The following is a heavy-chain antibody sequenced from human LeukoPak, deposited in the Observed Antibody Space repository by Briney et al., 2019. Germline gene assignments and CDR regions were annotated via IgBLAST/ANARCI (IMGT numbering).Heavy chain of an antibody. Sequence: ASVKVSCKASGYTLSDYYIYWVRQAPGQGLEWLGWLNPHSGGTNYAQKFQGRVSLTRDTSISTAYMELSGLRSDDTAVYYCARVRSLDYRGQGTLVTVSS. CDR1: GYTLSDYY. CDR3: ARVRSLDY. V-gene: IGHV1-2*02. J-gene: IGHJ4*02. CDR2: LNPHSGGT.